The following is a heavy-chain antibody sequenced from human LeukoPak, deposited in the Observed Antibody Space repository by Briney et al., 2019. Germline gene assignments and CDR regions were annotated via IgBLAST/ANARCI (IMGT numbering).Heavy chain of an antibody. J-gene: IGHJ4*02. CDR2: INPNSGGT. D-gene: IGHD3-10*01. CDR3: ARGPILLWFGESPHFDY. CDR1: GYTFTGYY. Sequence: ASVKVSCKASGYTFTGYYMHWVRQAPGQGLEWMGWINPNSGGTNYAQKFQGRVTMTRDTSISTAYMELSRLRSDDTAVYYCARGPILLWFGESPHFDYWGQGTLVTVSS. V-gene: IGHV1-2*02.